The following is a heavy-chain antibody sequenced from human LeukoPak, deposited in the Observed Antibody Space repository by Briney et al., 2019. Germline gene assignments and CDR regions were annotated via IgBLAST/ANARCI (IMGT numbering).Heavy chain of an antibody. CDR3: ARGYYDSSGYSNTFDI. D-gene: IGHD3-22*01. J-gene: IGHJ3*02. Sequence: SETLSLTCSVSGVSITTSYWSWLRQPPGKGLEWIGFIHYSGSTNYNPSLKSRATISADTSSNQFSLKVTSVTAADTAVYYCARGYYDSSGYSNTFDIWGQGTTVTVSS. CDR2: IHYSGST. V-gene: IGHV4-59*01. CDR1: GVSITTSY.